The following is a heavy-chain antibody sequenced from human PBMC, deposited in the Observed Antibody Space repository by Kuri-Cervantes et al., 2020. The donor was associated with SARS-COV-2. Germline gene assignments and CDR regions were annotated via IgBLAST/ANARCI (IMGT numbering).Heavy chain of an antibody. D-gene: IGHD1/OR15-1a*01. CDR3: ARGQGATRGVFYYYMDV. Sequence: SETLSLTCSVSGDSVYSYYWSWIRQPPGKGLEWIGRIYFSGSTDFNPSLKSRVTMSVDTSKNQVSLKVTSVTAADTAIYYCARGQGATRGVFYYYMDVWGKGTTVTVSS. CDR1: GDSVYSYY. J-gene: IGHJ6*03. V-gene: IGHV4-4*07. CDR2: IYFSGST.